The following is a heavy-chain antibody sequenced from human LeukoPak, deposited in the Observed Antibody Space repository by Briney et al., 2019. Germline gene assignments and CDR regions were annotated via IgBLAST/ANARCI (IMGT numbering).Heavy chain of an antibody. CDR2: ISAYNGNT. CDR3: ARGPADFTIFGVPIDY. J-gene: IGHJ4*02. CDR1: GYTFTSYG. D-gene: IGHD3-3*01. Sequence: ASVKVSCKASGYTFTSYGSSWVRQAPGQGLEWMGWISAYNGNTNYAQKLQGRVTMTTDTSTSTAYMELRSLRSDDTAVYYCARGPADFTIFGVPIDYWGQGTLVTVSS. V-gene: IGHV1-18*01.